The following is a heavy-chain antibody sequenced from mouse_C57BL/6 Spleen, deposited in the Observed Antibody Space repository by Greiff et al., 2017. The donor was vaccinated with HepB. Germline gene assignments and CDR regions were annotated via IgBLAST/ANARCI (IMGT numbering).Heavy chain of an antibody. D-gene: IGHD2-4*01. CDR1: GFNIKDDY. CDR3: TTRDDYDVERYFDV. V-gene: IGHV14-4*01. Sequence: EVKLVESGAELVRPGASVKLSCTASGFNIKDDYMHWVKQRPEQGLEWIGWIDPENGDTEYASKFQGKATITADTSSNTAYLQLSSLTSEDTAVYYCTTRDDYDVERYFDVWGTGTTVTVSS. J-gene: IGHJ1*03. CDR2: IDPENGDT.